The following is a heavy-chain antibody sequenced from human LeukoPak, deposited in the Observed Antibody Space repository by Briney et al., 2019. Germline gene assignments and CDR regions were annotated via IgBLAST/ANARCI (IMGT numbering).Heavy chain of an antibody. CDR2: LYSGGST. J-gene: IGHJ4*02. V-gene: IGHV3-53*01. Sequence: GGSLRLSCAASGFTVSSNYMSWVRQAPGKGLEWVSVLYSGGSTYYADSVKGRFTISRDNSKNTLYLQMNSLRAEDTAVYYCSRIATTDPYYFDYWGRGTLVTVPS. CDR3: SRIATTDPYYFDY. D-gene: IGHD4-17*01. CDR1: GFTVSSNY.